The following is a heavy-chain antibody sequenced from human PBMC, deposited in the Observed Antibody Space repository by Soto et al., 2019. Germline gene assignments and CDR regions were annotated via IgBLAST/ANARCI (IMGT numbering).Heavy chain of an antibody. Sequence: PSETLSLTCAVSGDSISSSKWWSWVRQPPGKGLEWIGEIYHSGSTNYNPSLKSRVIISVDKSKNQFSLKLSSVTDADTAVYYCARGERQQQRAYWGQVTLVTVS. CDR1: GDSISSSKW. V-gene: IGHV4-4*02. CDR2: IYHSGST. D-gene: IGHD6-13*01. CDR3: ARGERQQQRAY. J-gene: IGHJ4*02.